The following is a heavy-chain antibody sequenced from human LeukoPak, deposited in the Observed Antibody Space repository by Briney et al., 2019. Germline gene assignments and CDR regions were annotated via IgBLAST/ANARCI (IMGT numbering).Heavy chain of an antibody. J-gene: IGHJ4*02. Sequence: GGSLRLSCGASGFSFSSYSMNWVRQAPGKGLEWVSAISGSGGSTYYADSVKGRFTISRDNSKNTLYLQMNSLRAEDTAVYYCAKTRLDCSGGSCHRGYFDYWGQGTLVTVSS. CDR3: AKTRLDCSGGSCHRGYFDY. V-gene: IGHV3-23*01. CDR1: GFSFSSYS. D-gene: IGHD2-15*01. CDR2: ISGSGGST.